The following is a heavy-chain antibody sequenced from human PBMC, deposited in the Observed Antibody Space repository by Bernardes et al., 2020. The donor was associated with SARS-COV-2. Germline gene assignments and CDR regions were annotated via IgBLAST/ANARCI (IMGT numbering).Heavy chain of an antibody. CDR2: ISYDGSNK. Sequence: GGSLRLSCAASGFTFSSYAMHWVRQAPGKGLEWVAVISYDGSNKYYADSVKGRFTISRDNSKNTLYLQMKSLRAEDAAVYYCASDTDIPPGVDYWGQGTLVTVSS. J-gene: IGHJ4*02. CDR1: GFTFSSYA. CDR3: ASDTDIPPGVDY. D-gene: IGHD5-18*01. V-gene: IGHV3-30*01.